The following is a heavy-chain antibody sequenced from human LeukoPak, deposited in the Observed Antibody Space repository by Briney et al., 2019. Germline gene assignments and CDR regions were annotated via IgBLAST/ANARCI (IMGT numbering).Heavy chain of an antibody. CDR2: IYYSGNT. Sequence: SETLSLTCTVSGGSISSSSYYWGWIRQPPGKGLEWSGTIYYSGNTYYNPSLKSRVTISIETSKNQFSLKLSSVTAADTAVYYCARGRVEDIVVVPVPGVYYFDYWGQGTLVTVSS. CDR3: ARGRVEDIVVVPVPGVYYFDY. D-gene: IGHD2-2*01. V-gene: IGHV4-39*01. J-gene: IGHJ4*02. CDR1: GGSISSSSYY.